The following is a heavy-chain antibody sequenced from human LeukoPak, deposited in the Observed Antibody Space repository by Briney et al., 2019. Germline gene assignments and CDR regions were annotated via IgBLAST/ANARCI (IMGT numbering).Heavy chain of an antibody. CDR1: GYTFTSYD. V-gene: IGHV1-8*01. D-gene: IGHD6-19*01. CDR3: ARDSSGWYHWFDH. J-gene: IGHJ5*02. CDR2: MNPNSGNT. Sequence: ASVKVSCKASGYTFTSYDINWVRQATGQGLEGMGWMNPNSGNTGYAQKFQGRVTMTRNTSISTAYMELSSLRSEGTAVYYCARDSSGWYHWFDHWGQGTLVTVSS.